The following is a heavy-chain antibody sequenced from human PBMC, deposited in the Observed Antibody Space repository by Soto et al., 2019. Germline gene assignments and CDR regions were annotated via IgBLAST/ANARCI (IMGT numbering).Heavy chain of an antibody. CDR3: AKGGDGGAAAALLP. Sequence: ASVKVSCKASGYTFTGYYIHWVRQAPGQGLEWMGWINPNSGGTNYAQKFQGWVTMTRDTSISTAYMELSRLRSDDTAVYYCAKGGDGGAAAALLPWGQGTLVTVSS. J-gene: IGHJ5*02. CDR1: GYTFTGYY. D-gene: IGHD6-13*01. CDR2: INPNSGGT. V-gene: IGHV1-2*04.